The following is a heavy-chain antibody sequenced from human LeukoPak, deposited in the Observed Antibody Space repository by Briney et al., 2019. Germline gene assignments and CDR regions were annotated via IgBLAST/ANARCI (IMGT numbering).Heavy chain of an antibody. D-gene: IGHD4-4*01. CDR1: GGSFSGYY. CDR2: INHSGST. CDR3: ARWPDYGNLLRPQTYYYYGMDV. V-gene: IGHV4-34*01. J-gene: IGHJ6*02. Sequence: SETLSLTCAVYGGSFSGYYWNWIRQPPGKGLEWIGEINHSGSTNYNPSLKSRVTISVDTSKNQFSLRLSSVTAADTAVYYCARWPDYGNLLRPQTYYYYGMDVWGQGTTVTVSS.